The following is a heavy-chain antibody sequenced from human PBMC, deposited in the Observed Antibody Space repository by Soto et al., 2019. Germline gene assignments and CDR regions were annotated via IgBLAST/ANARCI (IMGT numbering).Heavy chain of an antibody. V-gene: IGHV1-69*04. CDR1: GYTFTSYA. Sequence: ASVKVSCKASGYTFTSYAMHWVRQAPGQRLEWMGRIIPILGIANYAQKFQGRVTITADKSTSTAYMELSSLRSEDTAVYYCARGVSIFGVVPKFYQNGMDVWGQGTTVTVSS. CDR3: ARGVSIFGVVPKFYQNGMDV. D-gene: IGHD3-3*01. CDR2: IIPILGIA. J-gene: IGHJ6*02.